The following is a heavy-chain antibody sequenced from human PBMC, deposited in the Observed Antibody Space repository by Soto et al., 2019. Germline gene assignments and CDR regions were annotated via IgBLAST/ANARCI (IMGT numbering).Heavy chain of an antibody. V-gene: IGHV3-30*18. CDR1: GFTFNTYG. J-gene: IGHJ4*02. D-gene: IGHD5-18*01. CDR3: AKDIVRYTYGACDY. CDR2: ISYDGSNK. Sequence: QVQLVESGGAVVQPGKSLRLSYAASGFTFNTYGMYWVRQAPGKGLEWVAAISYDGSNKYHADSVKGRFTISRDNSKNTLYLQMNSLRVEDTAVYYCAKDIVRYTYGACDYWGQGALVTVSS.